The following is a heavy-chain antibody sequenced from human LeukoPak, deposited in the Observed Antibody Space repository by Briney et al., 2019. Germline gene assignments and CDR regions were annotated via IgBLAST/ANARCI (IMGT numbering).Heavy chain of an antibody. V-gene: IGHV3-9*01. CDR2: ISWNSGSI. Sequence: SGGSLRLSCAAPGFTFDDYAMPWVRQAPGKGLEWVSGISWNSGSIGYADSVKGRFTISRDNAKNSLYLQMNSLRAEDTALYYCAKDSGYDLQQGNRIDYWGQGTLVTVSS. J-gene: IGHJ4*02. CDR3: AKDSGYDLQQGNRIDY. CDR1: GFTFDDYA. D-gene: IGHD5-12*01.